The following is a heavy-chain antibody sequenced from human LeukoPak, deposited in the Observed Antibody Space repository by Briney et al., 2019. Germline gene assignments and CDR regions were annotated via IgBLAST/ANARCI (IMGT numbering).Heavy chain of an antibody. CDR1: GYSFASYW. V-gene: IGHV5-51*01. D-gene: IGHD2-2*01. Sequence: GESLKISCKGPGYSFASYWIAWVRQMPGKGLEWMGGIYPGNSDITYSPSFQGQVTISADKSVSTAYLHWSSLKASDTAIYYCARHLSSISSFPNYWGQGTLVTVSS. CDR2: IYPGNSDI. CDR3: ARHLSSISSFPNY. J-gene: IGHJ4*02.